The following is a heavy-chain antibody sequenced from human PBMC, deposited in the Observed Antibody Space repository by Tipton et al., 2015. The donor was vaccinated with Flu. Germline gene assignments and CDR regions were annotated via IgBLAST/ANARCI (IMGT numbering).Heavy chain of an antibody. J-gene: IGHJ4*02. V-gene: IGHV1-2*02. CDR3: ARGPYYYDSSGYWVN. CDR2: INPNSGGT. D-gene: IGHD3-22*01. CDR1: GYTFTGYY. Sequence: QLVQSGAEVKKPGASVKVSCKASGYTFTGYYMHWVRQAPGQGLEWMGWINPNSGGTNYARKFQGRVTMTRDTSISTAYMELSRLRSDDTAVYYCARGPYYYDSSGYWVNWGQGTLVTVSS.